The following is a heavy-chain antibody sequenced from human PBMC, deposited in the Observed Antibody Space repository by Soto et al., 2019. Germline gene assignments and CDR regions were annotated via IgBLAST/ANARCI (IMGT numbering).Heavy chain of an antibody. V-gene: IGHV4-61*01. CDR2: IYYSGST. J-gene: IGHJ3*02. CDR1: GGSVSSGSYY. CDR3: ARDFPTADMSSIDAFDI. D-gene: IGHD2-15*01. Sequence: QVQLQESGPGLVKPSETLSLTCTVSGGSVSSGSYYWSWIRQPPGKGLEWIGYIYYSGSTNYNPSLKSRVTISVDTSKNQFSLKLSSVTAADTAVYYCARDFPTADMSSIDAFDIWGQGTMVTVSS.